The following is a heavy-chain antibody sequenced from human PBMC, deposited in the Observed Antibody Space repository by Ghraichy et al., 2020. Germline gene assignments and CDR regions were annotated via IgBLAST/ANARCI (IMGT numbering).Heavy chain of an antibody. Sequence: GGSLRLSCAASGFTFSSYWMNWVRQAPGKGLEWVATIKQDGGDKYYVDSVNGRFTISRDNAKNSVYLQMNSLRAEDTAVYYCAREKQPGGAAAGTGYWGQGTLVTVSS. J-gene: IGHJ4*02. V-gene: IGHV3-7*01. CDR1: GFTFSSYW. D-gene: IGHD6-13*01. CDR3: AREKQPGGAAAGTGY. CDR2: IKQDGGDK.